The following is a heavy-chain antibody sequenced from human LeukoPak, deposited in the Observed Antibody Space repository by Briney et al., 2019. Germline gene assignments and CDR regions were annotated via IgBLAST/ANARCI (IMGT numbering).Heavy chain of an antibody. CDR1: GLTFSTST. D-gene: IGHD1-26*01. V-gene: IGHV3-21*01. CDR2: LSGSSSYI. J-gene: IGHJ4*02. Sequence: KPGGSLRLSCAASGLTFSTSTMSWVRQAPGKGLEWVSSLSGSSSYIYYADSVKGRFTISRDNAKKSLYLQRDSLRAEDTAIYFCATEWALAQNWGQGTLVTVSS. CDR3: ATEWALAQN.